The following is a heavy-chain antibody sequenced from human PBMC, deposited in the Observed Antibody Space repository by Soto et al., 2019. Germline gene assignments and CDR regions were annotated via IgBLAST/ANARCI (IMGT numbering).Heavy chain of an antibody. CDR2: INHSGST. V-gene: IGHV4-34*01. CDR3: ASSHLFDYDFWSGDYYYYGMDV. D-gene: IGHD3-3*01. CDR1: GGSFSGYY. J-gene: IGHJ6*02. Sequence: PSETLSLTCAVYGGSFSGYYWSWIRQPPGKGLEWIGEINHSGSTNYNPSLKSRVTISVDTSKNQFSLKLSSVTAADTAVYYCASSHLFDYDFWSGDYYYYGMDVWGQGTTVTVS.